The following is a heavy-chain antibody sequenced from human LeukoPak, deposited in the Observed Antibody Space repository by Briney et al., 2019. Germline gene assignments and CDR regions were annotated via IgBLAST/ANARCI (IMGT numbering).Heavy chain of an antibody. CDR2: ISGSGNST. Sequence: GGSLRLSCAASGFTFSSYAMSWVRQAPGKGLEWVSGISGSGNSTYYVDFVKGRFTISRDNSRNTLYLQMNSLRAEDTAVYYCAKPKGLSPDYWGQGTLVTVSS. CDR1: GFTFSSYA. J-gene: IGHJ4*02. V-gene: IGHV3-23*01. CDR3: AKPKGLSPDY. D-gene: IGHD3-16*02.